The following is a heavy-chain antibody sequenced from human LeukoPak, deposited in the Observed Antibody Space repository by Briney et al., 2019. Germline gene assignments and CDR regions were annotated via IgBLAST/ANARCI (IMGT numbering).Heavy chain of an antibody. CDR2: VYVTGST. Sequence: TSETLSLTCTVPDDSISSYYWSWIRQPAGKGLEWIGRVYVTGSTNLNPALQSRVTMSVDTSKNQFSLKLTSVTAADTAVYYCARDRQWLVDHWGQGTLVTVSS. J-gene: IGHJ5*02. CDR1: DDSISSYY. D-gene: IGHD6-19*01. CDR3: ARDRQWLVDH. V-gene: IGHV4-4*07.